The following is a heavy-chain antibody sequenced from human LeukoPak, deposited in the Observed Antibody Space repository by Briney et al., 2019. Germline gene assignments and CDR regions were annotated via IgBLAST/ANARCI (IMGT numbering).Heavy chain of an antibody. D-gene: IGHD3-22*01. J-gene: IGHJ5*02. CDR2: MYYSGST. CDR1: GGSISSGDYC. CDR3: ARPYYYDSRIDP. V-gene: IGHV4-30-4*01. Sequence: PSETLSLTCTVSGGSISSGDYCWSWIRQPPGTGLEWIAYMYYSGSTYYNPSLKSRVTMSADTSKNQLSLKLSSVTAADTAVYYCARPYYYDSRIDPWGQGILVTVSS.